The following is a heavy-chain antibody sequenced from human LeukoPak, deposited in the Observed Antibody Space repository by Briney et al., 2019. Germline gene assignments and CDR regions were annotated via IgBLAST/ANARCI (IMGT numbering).Heavy chain of an antibody. D-gene: IGHD5-24*01. CDR2: INPSGGST. CDR1: GYTFTSYY. J-gene: IGHJ4*02. CDR3: ARARGGYNFALLGSGPSDY. V-gene: IGHV1-46*01. Sequence: GASVKVSCKASGYTFTSYYMHWVRQAPGQGLEWMGIINPSGGSTSYAQKFQGRVTMTRDTSTSTVYMELSSLRSEDTAVYYCARARGGYNFALLGSGPSDYWGQGTLVTVSS.